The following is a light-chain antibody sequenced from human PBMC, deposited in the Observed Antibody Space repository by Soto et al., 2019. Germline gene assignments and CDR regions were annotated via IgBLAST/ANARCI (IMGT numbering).Light chain of an antibody. CDR2: EVS. J-gene: IGLJ2*01. V-gene: IGLV2-14*01. Sequence: QSALTQPASVSGSPGQSITISCTGTSSDVGGHNYVSWYQQHPGIAPKLMNSEVSHRPSGVSHRFSGSKSGNTASLTISGLQAEDEADYYCRSNTTSSTLVFGGGTKLTVL. CDR3: RSNTTSSTLV. CDR1: SSDVGGHNY.